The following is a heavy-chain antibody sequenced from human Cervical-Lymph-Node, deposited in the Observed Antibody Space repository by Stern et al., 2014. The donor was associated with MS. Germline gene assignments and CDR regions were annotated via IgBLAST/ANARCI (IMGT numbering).Heavy chain of an antibody. J-gene: IGHJ4*02. D-gene: IGHD3-10*01. CDR3: ATDRGVK. Sequence: VKLVESGAEVKKPGASVTVSCNVSGHPLSELAIHWLRQLPTSGLEWLGHVDPEDGETVIAQRLRGRLTMTEDTTTGTAYMTLTALTSDDTAVYYCATDRGVKWGPGTLVAVSS. V-gene: IGHV1-24*01. CDR1: GHPLSELA. CDR2: VDPEDGET.